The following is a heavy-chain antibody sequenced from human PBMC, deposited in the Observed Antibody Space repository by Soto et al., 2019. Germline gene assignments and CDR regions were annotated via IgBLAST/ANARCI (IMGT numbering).Heavy chain of an antibody. Sequence: SETLSLTFAVCGGSIRSGAYYWSWVRQTPGKGLEWVGYIYHSGSTYYNPSLKSRVTISVDRSKNRFSLNLNSVIAADTAVYYCARDKITGLFDYWGQGTLVTVSS. CDR1: GGSIRSGAYY. CDR3: ARDKITGLFDY. V-gene: IGHV4-30-2*01. J-gene: IGHJ4*02. D-gene: IGHD2-8*02. CDR2: IYHSGST.